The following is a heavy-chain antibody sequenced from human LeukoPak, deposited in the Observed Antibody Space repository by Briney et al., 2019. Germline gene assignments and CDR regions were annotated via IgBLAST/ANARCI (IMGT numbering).Heavy chain of an antibody. D-gene: IGHD5-18*01. J-gene: IGHJ4*02. V-gene: IGHV4-34*01. CDR2: INHSGST. CDR3: ARRGQYSYGS. CDR1: GGSFSGYY. Sequence: SETLSLTCAVYGGSFSGYYWSWIRQPPGKGLEWIGEINHSGSTNYNPSLKSRVTISVDTSKNQFSLKLSSVTAADTAVYYCARRGQYSYGSWGQGTLVTVSS.